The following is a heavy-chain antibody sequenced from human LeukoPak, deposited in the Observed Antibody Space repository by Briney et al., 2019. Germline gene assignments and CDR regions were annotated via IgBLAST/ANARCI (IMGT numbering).Heavy chain of an antibody. CDR2: IKQDRSVI. J-gene: IGHJ3*02. D-gene: IGHD5-24*01. CDR3: AGDEGWTFDI. V-gene: IGHV3-7*01. Sequence: GGSLRLSSAASGFSFSTHWMSWFRQAPGKGLEWVALIKQDRSVIHYVDSVKGRFTISRDNAKNSLSLQMNSLRADDTAVYYCAGDEGWTFDIWGQGTKVTVSS. CDR1: GFSFSTHW.